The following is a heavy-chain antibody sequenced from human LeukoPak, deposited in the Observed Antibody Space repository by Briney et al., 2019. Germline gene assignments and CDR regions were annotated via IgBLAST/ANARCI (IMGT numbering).Heavy chain of an antibody. D-gene: IGHD2-15*01. CDR3: ARGVRDIVVVVAANYYYYGMDV. CDR1: GFTFSSYG. CDR2: IRYDGSSK. J-gene: IGHJ6*02. Sequence: GGSLRLSCAASGFTFSSYGMHWVRQAPGKGLEWVAFIRYDGSSKYYAHSVKSRVTISRDNSKNTLYLQMNSLRAEDTAVYYCARGVRDIVVVVAANYYYYGMDVWGQGPTATVS. V-gene: IGHV3-30*02.